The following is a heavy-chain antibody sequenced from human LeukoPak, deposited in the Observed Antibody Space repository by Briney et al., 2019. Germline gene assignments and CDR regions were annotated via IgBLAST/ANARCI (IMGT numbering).Heavy chain of an antibody. J-gene: IGHJ4*02. V-gene: IGHV3-23*01. Sequence: GGSLRLSCAASGITLSSYAMSWVRQGPGKGLEWVSAISGGGGPTYYADSVKGRFTISRDNSKNTLYLQMNSLRAEDTAIYYCATPAGYSSGLFYDYWGQGTLVTVSS. CDR1: GITLSSYA. CDR3: ATPAGYSSGLFYDY. D-gene: IGHD6-19*01. CDR2: ISGGGGPT.